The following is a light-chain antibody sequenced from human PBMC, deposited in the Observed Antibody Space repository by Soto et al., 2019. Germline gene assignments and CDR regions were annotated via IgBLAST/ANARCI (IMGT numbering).Light chain of an antibody. CDR3: QQRAGWPPT. CDR1: QSISRS. Sequence: DIQLTQSPSSLSASAAGTVTITSRASQSISRSLSWYLQKPGKAPNPLIYAASTLQSGVPSRFSGSGSGTDFTLTISSLEPEDFAVYFCQQRAGWPPTFGGGTKVDIK. CDR2: AAS. V-gene: IGKV1-39*01. J-gene: IGKJ4*01.